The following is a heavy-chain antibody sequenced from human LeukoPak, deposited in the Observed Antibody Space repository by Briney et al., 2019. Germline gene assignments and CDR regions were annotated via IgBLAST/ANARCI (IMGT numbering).Heavy chain of an antibody. Sequence: SGGSLRLSCAASGFTFSSYAMSWVRQAPGKGLEWVSAISGSGGSTYYADSVEGRFTISRDNSKNTLYLQMNSLRAEDTAVYYCAKAQGYYDILTGYLSGMDVWGQGTTVTVSS. J-gene: IGHJ6*02. CDR1: GFTFSSYA. CDR2: ISGSGGST. D-gene: IGHD3-9*01. V-gene: IGHV3-23*01. CDR3: AKAQGYYDILTGYLSGMDV.